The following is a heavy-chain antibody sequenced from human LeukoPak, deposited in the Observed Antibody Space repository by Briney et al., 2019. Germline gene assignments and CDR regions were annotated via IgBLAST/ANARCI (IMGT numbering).Heavy chain of an antibody. Sequence: GGSLRLSCAASGFTFSSYGMHWVRQAPGKGLEWVSYISSSGSTIYYADSVKGRFTISRDNAKNSLYLQMNSLRAEDTAVYYCARGGAYYDFWSGYYKSSGIDYWGQGTLVTVSS. CDR3: ARGGAYYDFWSGYYKSSGIDY. J-gene: IGHJ4*02. D-gene: IGHD3-3*01. V-gene: IGHV3-48*04. CDR1: GFTFSSYG. CDR2: ISSSGSTI.